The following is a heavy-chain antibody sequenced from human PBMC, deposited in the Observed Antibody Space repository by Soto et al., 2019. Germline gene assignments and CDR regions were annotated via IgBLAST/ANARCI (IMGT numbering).Heavy chain of an antibody. J-gene: IGHJ5*02. D-gene: IGHD3-3*01. Sequence: QMYLQESGPGLVKPSETLSLTCTVSGGSISTGAYFWSWIRQLPGQGLERIGYIHHSGSAHYNPSLQSRVNVSVDTSQGQVSLWLTSVTAADRAVYYGALSWGQDFWSGTWLFDPWGQGTLVTVSS. CDR2: IHHSGSA. CDR3: ALSWGQDFWSGTWLFDP. CDR1: GGSISTGAYF. V-gene: IGHV4-30-4*01.